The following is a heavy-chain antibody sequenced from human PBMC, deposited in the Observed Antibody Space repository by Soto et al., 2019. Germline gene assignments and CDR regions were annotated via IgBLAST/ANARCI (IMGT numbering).Heavy chain of an antibody. CDR1: GFTFSSYG. CDR2: IWYDGSNK. CDR3: ARDFAHISGWGNYYYYGMDV. D-gene: IGHD6-19*01. J-gene: IGHJ6*02. V-gene: IGHV3-33*01. Sequence: GGSLRLSCAASGFTFSSYGMHWIRQAPGKGLEWVAVIWYDGSNKYYADSVKGRFTISRDNSKNTLYLQMNSLRAEDTAVYYCARDFAHISGWGNYYYYGMDVWGQGTTVTVSS.